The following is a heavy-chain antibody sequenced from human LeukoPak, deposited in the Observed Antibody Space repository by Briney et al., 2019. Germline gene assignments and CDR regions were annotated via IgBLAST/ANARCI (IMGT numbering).Heavy chain of an antibody. D-gene: IGHD3-3*01. Sequence: GGSLRLSCAASGFTFSSYGMHWVRQAPGKGLEWVAVIWYDGSNKYYADSVKGRFTISRDNSKNTLHLQMNSLRAEDTAVYYCAREYLTIPYGMDVWGQGTTVTVSS. V-gene: IGHV3-33*01. CDR2: IWYDGSNK. CDR1: GFTFSSYG. J-gene: IGHJ6*02. CDR3: AREYLTIPYGMDV.